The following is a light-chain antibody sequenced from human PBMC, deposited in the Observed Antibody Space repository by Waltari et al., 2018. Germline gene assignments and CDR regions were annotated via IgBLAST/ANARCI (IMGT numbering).Light chain of an antibody. CDR1: SSDVGSYNL. Sequence: QSALTQPASVSGSPGQSITISCTGTSSDVGSYNLVSWYQQHPGKAPKLMIYEGSKRPSGVSDRFAGSRSGNTASLTISGLQAEDEADYYCWAYAGSSTWVFGGGTKLTVL. CDR3: WAYAGSSTWV. J-gene: IGLJ3*02. CDR2: EGS. V-gene: IGLV2-23*01.